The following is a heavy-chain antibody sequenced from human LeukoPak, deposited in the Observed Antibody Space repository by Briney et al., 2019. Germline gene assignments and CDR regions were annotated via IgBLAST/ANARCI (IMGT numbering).Heavy chain of an antibody. Sequence: SVKVSCKASGGTFSSYAISWVRQAPGQGLEWMGGIIPIFGTANYAQKFQGRVTITADESTSTAYMELSSLRSEDTAVYYCARTYGSGSPFDYWGQGTPVTVSS. CDR3: ARTYGSGSPFDY. CDR2: IIPIFGTA. V-gene: IGHV1-69*13. J-gene: IGHJ4*02. D-gene: IGHD3-10*01. CDR1: GGTFSSYA.